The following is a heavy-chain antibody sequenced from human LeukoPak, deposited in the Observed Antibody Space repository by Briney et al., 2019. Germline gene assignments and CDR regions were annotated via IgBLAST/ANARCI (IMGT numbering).Heavy chain of an antibody. CDR2: IYYSGST. CDR3: ARVRVATIIFDY. J-gene: IGHJ4*02. V-gene: IGHV4-59*01. CDR1: GGSISSYY. Sequence: PSETLSLTCTVSGGSISSYYWSWIRQPPGKGLEWIGYIYYSGSTNYNPSLKSRVTISVDTSKNQFSLKLSSVTAADTAVYYCARVRVATIIFDYWDQGTLVTVSS. D-gene: IGHD5-12*01.